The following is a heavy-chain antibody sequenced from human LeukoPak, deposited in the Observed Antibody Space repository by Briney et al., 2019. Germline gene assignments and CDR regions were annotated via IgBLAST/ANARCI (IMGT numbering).Heavy chain of an antibody. D-gene: IGHD1-1*01. CDR1: GYTFTGYY. V-gene: IGHV1-2*06. J-gene: IGHJ6*04. Sequence: ASVKVSCKASGYTFTGYYMHWVRQAPGQGLEWMGRINPNSGGTNYAQKFQGRVNMTRETSISTAYMELSRLRSDDTAVYYCARASWNDGLDVWGKGTTVTVSS. CDR3: ARASWNDGLDV. CDR2: INPNSGGT.